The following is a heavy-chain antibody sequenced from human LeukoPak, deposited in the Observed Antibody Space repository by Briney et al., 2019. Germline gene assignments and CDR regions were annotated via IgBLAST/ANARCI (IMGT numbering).Heavy chain of an antibody. V-gene: IGHV4-39*01. CDR2: IYYSGST. CDR1: GGSISSSSYY. CDR3: ARLYSGSRPTNAFDI. Sequence: SETLSLTCTVSGGSISSSSYYWGWIRQPPGKVLEWIRSIYYSGSTYYNPSLKSRVTISVDTSKNQFSLKLSSVTAADTAVYYCARLYSGSRPTNAFDIWGQGTMVTVSS. D-gene: IGHD1-26*01. J-gene: IGHJ3*02.